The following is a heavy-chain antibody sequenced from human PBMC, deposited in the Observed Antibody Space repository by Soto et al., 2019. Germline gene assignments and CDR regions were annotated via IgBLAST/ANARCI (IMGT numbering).Heavy chain of an antibody. CDR2: IYYSGRT. CDR3: ARHQVSCYGNFDY. D-gene: IGHD3-16*01. Sequence: QLQLQESGPGLVKPSETLSLTCTVSGGSISSSSYYWGWIRQPPGKGVEWIGSIYYSGRTYYNPALKSRVTISVDTSKNQFSLTLSSVTAADTAVYYCARHQVSCYGNFDYWGQGTLVTVSS. CDR1: GGSISSSSYY. V-gene: IGHV4-39*01. J-gene: IGHJ4*02.